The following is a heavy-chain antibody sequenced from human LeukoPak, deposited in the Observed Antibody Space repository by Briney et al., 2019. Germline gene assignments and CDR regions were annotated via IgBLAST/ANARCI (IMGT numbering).Heavy chain of an antibody. CDR2: ISWDGGST. V-gene: IGHV3-43*01. Sequence: GGSLRLSCAASGFTFDDYTMHWVRQAPGKGLEWVSLISWDGGSTYYADSVKGRFTISWDNAKNSLYLQMNSLRAEDTAVYYCAAVTLPRGHPWGQGTLVTVSS. CDR3: AAVTLPRGHP. J-gene: IGHJ5*02. CDR1: GFTFDDYT.